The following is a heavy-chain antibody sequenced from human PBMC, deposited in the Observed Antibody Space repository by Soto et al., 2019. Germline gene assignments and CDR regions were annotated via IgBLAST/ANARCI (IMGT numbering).Heavy chain of an antibody. CDR2: IYWDDDK. J-gene: IGHJ5*02. Sequence: QITLKESGPTLVKPTQTLTLTCTFSGFSLTTRGVGVGWIRQPPGKALECLALIYWDDDKRYSPSLQSRLSIPKDPPKNQVVLTITHVDPVDTATYYCAHIPNYYQYVRFEPWGQGALVSVSS. V-gene: IGHV2-5*02. D-gene: IGHD3-16*01. CDR3: AHIPNYYQYVRFEP. CDR1: GFSLTTRGVG.